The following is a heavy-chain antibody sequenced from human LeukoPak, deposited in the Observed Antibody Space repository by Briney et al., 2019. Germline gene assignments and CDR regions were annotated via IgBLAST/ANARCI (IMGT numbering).Heavy chain of an antibody. J-gene: IGHJ6*02. CDR1: GGTFSSYA. V-gene: IGHV1-69*04. CDR3: ARESLVWGGSGRYYYYGMDV. CDR2: IIPILGIA. Sequence: SVKVSCKASGGTFSSYAISWVRQAPGQGLEWMGRIIPILGIANYAQKFQGRVTITADKSTSTAYMELSSLRSEDTAVYYCARESLVWGGSGRYYYYGMDVWGQGTTVTVSS. D-gene: IGHD3-10*01.